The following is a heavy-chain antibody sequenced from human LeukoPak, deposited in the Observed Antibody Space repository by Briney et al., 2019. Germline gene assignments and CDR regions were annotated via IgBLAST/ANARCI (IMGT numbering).Heavy chain of an antibody. J-gene: IGHJ4*02. CDR1: GGSFSGYY. D-gene: IGHD3-22*01. CDR3: ASPIGYYDSTGDY. V-gene: IGHV4-34*01. Sequence: SVTLSLTCAVYGGSFSGYYWSWIRQPPGKGLEWIGEINHSGSTNYNPSLKSRVTISVDTSKNQFSLKLSSVTAADTAVYYCASPIGYYDSTGDYWGQGTLVTVSS. CDR2: INHSGST.